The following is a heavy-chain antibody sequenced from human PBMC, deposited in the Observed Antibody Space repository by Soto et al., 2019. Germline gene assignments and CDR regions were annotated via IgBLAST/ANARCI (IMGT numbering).Heavy chain of an antibody. J-gene: IGHJ4*02. CDR3: AREFSSAHINYHDF. Sequence: QVQLQESGPGLVKPSETLSLTCTVSGGSISLERFYWTWIRQPPGKGLEWIGYVSHTGATNYNPSLQSRVDISVDTSRNQFSLKLRSLTAADTAVYFCAREFSSAHINYHDFWGQGTLVSVSA. CDR2: VSHTGAT. CDR1: GGSISLERFY. V-gene: IGHV4-61*01.